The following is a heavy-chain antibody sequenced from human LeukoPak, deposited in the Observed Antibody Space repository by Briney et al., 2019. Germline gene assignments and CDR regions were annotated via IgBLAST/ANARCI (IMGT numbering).Heavy chain of an antibody. CDR1: GVTFSNYA. D-gene: IGHD2-2*01. CDR3: AKDIVVVPAARDAFDI. CDR2: ISGSSGST. Sequence: GGSLRLSCAASGVTFSNYAMSWVRQAPGKGLEWVSVISGSSGSTYYADAAKGRFTISRDNSKNTLYLQMDSLRAEDTAMYYCAKDIVVVPAARDAFDIWGQGTMVTVSS. J-gene: IGHJ3*02. V-gene: IGHV3-23*01.